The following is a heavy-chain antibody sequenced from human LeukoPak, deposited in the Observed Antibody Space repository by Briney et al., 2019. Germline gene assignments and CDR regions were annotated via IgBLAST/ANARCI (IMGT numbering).Heavy chain of an antibody. J-gene: IGHJ4*02. CDR1: GFTFSNYA. CDR2: IWYDESNK. Sequence: GGSLRLSCAASGFTFSNYAMHWVRQAPGKGLEWVAVIWYDESNKYYADSVKGRFTISRDNFKNTLYLEMNSLRAEDTAVYYCARGGTWWGQGTLVTVSS. CDR3: ARGGTW. V-gene: IGHV3-33*01. D-gene: IGHD2-15*01.